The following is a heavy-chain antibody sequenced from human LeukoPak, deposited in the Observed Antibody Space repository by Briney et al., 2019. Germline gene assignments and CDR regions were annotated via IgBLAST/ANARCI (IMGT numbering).Heavy chain of an antibody. CDR2: INPNSGGT. D-gene: IGHD2-15*01. Sequence: ASVKVSCKASGYTFTGYYMHWVRQAPGQGLEWMGWINPNSGGTNYAQKFQGRVTMTRDTSISTAYMELSRLRSDDTAVYYCASELGYCSGGSCDWGQGTLVTVSS. CDR3: ASELGYCSGGSCD. V-gene: IGHV1-2*02. CDR1: GYTFTGYY. J-gene: IGHJ4*02.